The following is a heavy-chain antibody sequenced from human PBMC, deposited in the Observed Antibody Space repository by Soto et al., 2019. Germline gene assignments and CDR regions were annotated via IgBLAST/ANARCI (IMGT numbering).Heavy chain of an antibody. D-gene: IGHD2-15*01. J-gene: IGHJ4*02. V-gene: IGHV4-34*01. Sequence: SETLSLTCAVYGGSFSGYYWSWIRQPPGKGLEWIGEINHSGSTNYNPSLKSRVTISVDTSKNQFSLKLSSVTAADTAVYYCVRFLDMRYCSGGSCYARYFDYWGQGTLVTVSS. CDR1: GGSFSGYY. CDR2: INHSGST. CDR3: VRFLDMRYCSGGSCYARYFDY.